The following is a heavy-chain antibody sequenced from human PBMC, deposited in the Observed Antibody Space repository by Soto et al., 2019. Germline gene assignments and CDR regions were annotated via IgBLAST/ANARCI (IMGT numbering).Heavy chain of an antibody. Sequence: EVQLLESGGGLVQPGGSLRLSCAASGFTFSSYALNWVRQAPGKGLEWVSVISGSGDNTYYADSVKGRFTISRDNSKNTLYLQMNSLRAEDTAVXXCAKDLGTDDFWSAYYTYYYMDVWGKGTTVTVSS. D-gene: IGHD3-3*01. V-gene: IGHV3-23*01. J-gene: IGHJ6*03. CDR1: GFTFSSYA. CDR3: AKDLGTDDFWSAYYTYYYMDV. CDR2: ISGSGDNT.